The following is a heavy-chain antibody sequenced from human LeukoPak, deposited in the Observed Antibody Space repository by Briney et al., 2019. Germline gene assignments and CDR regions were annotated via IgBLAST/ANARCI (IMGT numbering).Heavy chain of an antibody. CDR3: ARSSYCGGDCYSFYYYYGMDV. J-gene: IGHJ6*02. Sequence: SVKVSCKASGGTFSSYAISWVRQAPGQGLEWMGRITPILGIANYAQKFQGRVTITADKSTSTAYMELRSLRSEDTAVYYCARSSYCGGDCYSFYYYYGMDVWGQGTTVTVSS. CDR2: ITPILGIA. V-gene: IGHV1-69*04. CDR1: GGTFSSYA. D-gene: IGHD2-21*02.